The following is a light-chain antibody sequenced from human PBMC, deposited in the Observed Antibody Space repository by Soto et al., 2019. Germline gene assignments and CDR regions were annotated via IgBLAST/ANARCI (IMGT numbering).Light chain of an antibody. V-gene: IGKV2-28*01. J-gene: IGKJ2*01. CDR2: LAS. CDR3: MQTLQTVYS. Sequence: DIVLTQSPLSLSVTSGEPASISCRASQSLLHRKGHNSLDWYLQKPGQPPQLLIYLASYRASGVPDRFSGSGSGTDFTLRISRVEAEDVGVYFCMQTLQTVYSFGQATKLDIK. CDR1: QSLLHRKGHNS.